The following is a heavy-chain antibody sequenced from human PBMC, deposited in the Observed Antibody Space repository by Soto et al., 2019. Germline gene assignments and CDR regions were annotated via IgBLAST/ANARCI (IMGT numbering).Heavy chain of an antibody. CDR2: IWFDGSKE. D-gene: IGHD2-2*01. Sequence: GGSLRLSGEASGFTFTSYGMHWVRQAPGKGLEWVAVIWFDGSKEYYADSVKGRFNVSRDNSKNTVYLEMNSPRTVDTAVYYCARGVPAGKGWFDSWGQGTLVTVSS. CDR1: GFTFTSYG. CDR3: ARGVPAGKGWFDS. V-gene: IGHV3-33*01. J-gene: IGHJ5*01.